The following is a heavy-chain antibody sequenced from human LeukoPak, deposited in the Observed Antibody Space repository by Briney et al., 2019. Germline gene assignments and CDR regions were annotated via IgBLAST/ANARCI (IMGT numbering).Heavy chain of an antibody. J-gene: IGHJ3*02. D-gene: IGHD1-14*01. CDR1: GGSISSYY. CDR3: ARVGGNDAFDI. CDR2: IYYSGST. Sequence: NPSETLSLTCTVSGGSISSYYWSWIRQPPGKGLEWLGYIYYSGSTNYNPSLKSRVTISVDTSKNQFSLKLSSVTAADTAVYYCARVGGNDAFDIWGQGTMVTVSS. V-gene: IGHV4-59*01.